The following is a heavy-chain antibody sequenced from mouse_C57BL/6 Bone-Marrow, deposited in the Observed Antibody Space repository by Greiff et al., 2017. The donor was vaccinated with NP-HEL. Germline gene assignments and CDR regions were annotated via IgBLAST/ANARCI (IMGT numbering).Heavy chain of an antibody. J-gene: IGHJ4*01. CDR1: GFSLTSYG. CDR3: ARFYYLYAMDY. D-gene: IGHD1-1*01. CDR2: IWSGGST. V-gene: IGHV2-2*01. Sequence: VQLVESGPGLVQPSQSLSITCTVSGFSLTSYGVHWVRQSPGKGLEWLGVIWSGGSTDYNAAFISRLSISKDNSKSQVFFKMNSLQADDTAIYYCARFYYLYAMDYWGQGTSVTVSS.